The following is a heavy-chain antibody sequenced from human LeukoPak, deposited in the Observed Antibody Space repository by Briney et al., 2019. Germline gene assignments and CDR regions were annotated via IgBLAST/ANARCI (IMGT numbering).Heavy chain of an antibody. V-gene: IGHV3-74*01. D-gene: IGHD2-15*01. Sequence: HSGESLRLSCSASGFTFSSYWMPWLRHAPGKGLVCFSRINSDGSSNSCADSVKGRVTISRDNAKNTLYLQMNRLRAEDTAVYYCARLVAARPGDYWGQGTLVTVSS. CDR2: INSDGSSN. J-gene: IGHJ4*02. CDR1: GFTFSSYW. CDR3: ARLVAARPGDY.